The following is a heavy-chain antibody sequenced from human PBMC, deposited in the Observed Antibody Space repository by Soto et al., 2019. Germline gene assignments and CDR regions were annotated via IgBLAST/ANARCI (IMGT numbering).Heavy chain of an antibody. V-gene: IGHV3-48*01. CDR2: ISSSSSTI. D-gene: IGHD6-19*01. Sequence: GGSLRLSCAASGFTFSSYSMNWVRQAPGKGLEWVSYISSSSSTIYYADSVKGRFTISRDNAKNSLYLQMNSLRAEDTAVYYCAGDGIYSSGWSLLAHLDYWGQGTLVPVSS. CDR1: GFTFSSYS. CDR3: AGDGIYSSGWSLLAHLDY. J-gene: IGHJ4*02.